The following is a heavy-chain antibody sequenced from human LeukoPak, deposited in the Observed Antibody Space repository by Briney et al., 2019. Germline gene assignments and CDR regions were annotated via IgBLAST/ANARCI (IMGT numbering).Heavy chain of an antibody. J-gene: IGHJ4*02. CDR3: ASHDYGDYVSTPSFDY. CDR1: GYTFTGYY. Sequence: ASVKVSCKASGYTFTGYYMHWVRQAPGQGLEWMGWINPNSGGTNYAQKFQGRVTITADKSTSTAYMELSSLRSEDTAVYYCASHDYGDYVSTPSFDYWGQGTLVTVSS. V-gene: IGHV1-2*02. CDR2: INPNSGGT. D-gene: IGHD4-17*01.